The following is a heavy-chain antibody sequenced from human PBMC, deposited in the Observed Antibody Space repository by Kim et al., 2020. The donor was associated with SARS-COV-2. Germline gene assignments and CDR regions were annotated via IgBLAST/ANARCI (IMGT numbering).Heavy chain of an antibody. V-gene: IGHV1-18*01. CDR1: GYTFTSYG. CDR2: ISAYNGNT. Sequence: ASVKVSCKASGYTFTSYGISWVRQAPGQGLEWMGWISAYNGNTNYAQKLQGRVTMTTDTSTSTAYMELRSLRSDDTAVYYCASEIGTDWNYWGGGYWGQGTLVTVSS. D-gene: IGHD1-7*01. CDR3: ASEIGTDWNYWGGGY. J-gene: IGHJ4*02.